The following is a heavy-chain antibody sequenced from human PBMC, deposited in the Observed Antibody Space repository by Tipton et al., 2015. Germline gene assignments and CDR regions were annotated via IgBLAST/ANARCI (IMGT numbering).Heavy chain of an antibody. CDR3: ACQDYDSLTRDYQTVDY. V-gene: IGHV4-4*02. D-gene: IGHD3-9*01. CDR1: GGSITTINW. Sequence: TLSLTCSVFGGSITTINWCTWVRQPPGKGLEWIGEVYHTGTTNYNPSLKSRVTMSRDTSKNQFSLKLTSVTAADTAVYYCACQDYDSLTRDYQTVDYWGQGTLVTVSS. J-gene: IGHJ4*02. CDR2: VYHTGTT.